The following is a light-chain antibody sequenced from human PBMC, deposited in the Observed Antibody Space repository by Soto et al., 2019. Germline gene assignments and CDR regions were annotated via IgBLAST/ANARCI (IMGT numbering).Light chain of an antibody. CDR3: SSYTSNGTLV. V-gene: IGLV2-14*01. CDR1: SSDVGGYNY. CDR2: EVS. J-gene: IGLJ2*01. Sequence: QSALTQPASVSGSPGQSITISCTGTSSDVGGYNYVSWYQQHPGKAPKLMIYEVSNRPSGVSNRFSGSKSGNTASPTISGLQAEDEADYYCSSYTSNGTLVFGGGTKVTVL.